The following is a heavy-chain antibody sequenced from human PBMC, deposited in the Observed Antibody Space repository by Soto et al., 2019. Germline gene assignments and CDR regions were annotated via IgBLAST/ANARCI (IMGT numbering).Heavy chain of an antibody. CDR1: RGSMNNYY. Sequence: PSETLSLTCTVSRGSMNNYYWSWIRQPPGKGLEWIGYIYFSGTNSYNPSLKSRVTMSVDTSKNQFSLKLSSVTAADTAVYYCARQDSMITFGGANWFDPWGQGTLVTVSS. CDR3: ARQDSMITFGGANWFDP. CDR2: IYFSGTN. V-gene: IGHV4-59*08. D-gene: IGHD3-16*01. J-gene: IGHJ5*02.